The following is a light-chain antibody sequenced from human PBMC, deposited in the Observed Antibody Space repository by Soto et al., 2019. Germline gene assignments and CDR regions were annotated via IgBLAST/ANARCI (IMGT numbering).Light chain of an antibody. Sequence: EIVLTQSPGTLSLSPGERGTLSCRASQSVSSTYLAWYQQKPGQAPRLLIYGASSRATGIPDRFSGSGSGTDFTLTISRLEPEDFAVYYCQQYGHSPHTFGQGTKLEIK. CDR1: QSVSSTY. V-gene: IGKV3-20*01. CDR3: QQYGHSPHT. CDR2: GAS. J-gene: IGKJ2*01.